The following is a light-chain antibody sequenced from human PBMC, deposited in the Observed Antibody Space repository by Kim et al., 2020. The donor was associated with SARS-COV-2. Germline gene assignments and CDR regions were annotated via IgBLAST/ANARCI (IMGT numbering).Light chain of an antibody. Sequence: APGKTARITCGGNNIGSKNVHWYQQKPGQAPVLVIYYDSDRPSGIPELFSGSNSGNTATLTISRVEAGDEADYYCQVWDSSSDHVVFGGGTQLTVL. CDR1: NIGSKN. J-gene: IGLJ2*01. CDR3: QVWDSSSDHVV. CDR2: YDS. V-gene: IGLV3-21*04.